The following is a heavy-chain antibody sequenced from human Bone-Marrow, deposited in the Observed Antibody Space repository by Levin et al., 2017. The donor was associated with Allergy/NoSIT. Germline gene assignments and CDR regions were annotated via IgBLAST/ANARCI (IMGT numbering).Heavy chain of an antibody. CDR1: GFTFSSYA. J-gene: IGHJ4*02. D-gene: IGHD5-12*01. CDR2: ISGSGGST. CDR3: AKVPYSGYDSYYFDY. V-gene: IGHV3-23*01. Sequence: GGSLRLSCAASGFTFSSYAMSWVRQAPGKGLEWVSAISGSGGSTYYADSVKGRFTISRDNSKNTLYLQMNSLRAEDTAVYYCAKVPYSGYDSYYFDYWGQGTLVTVSS.